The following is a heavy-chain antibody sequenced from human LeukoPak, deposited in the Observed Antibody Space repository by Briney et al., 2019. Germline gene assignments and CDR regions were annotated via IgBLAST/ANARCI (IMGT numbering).Heavy chain of an antibody. CDR2: IIPIFGTA. D-gene: IGHD6-19*01. Sequence: ASVKVSCKAPGGTFSSYAISWVRQAPGQGLEWMGGIIPIFGTANYAQKFQGRVTITADESTSTAYMELSSLRSEDTAVYYCARDSSGWYRLTIWGQGTLVTVSS. J-gene: IGHJ4*02. CDR1: GGTFSSYA. CDR3: ARDSSGWYRLTI. V-gene: IGHV1-69*13.